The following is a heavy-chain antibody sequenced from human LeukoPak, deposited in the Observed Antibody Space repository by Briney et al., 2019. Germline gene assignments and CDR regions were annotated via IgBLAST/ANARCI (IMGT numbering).Heavy chain of an antibody. CDR1: GFTFTNYA. J-gene: IGHJ4*02. CDR2: TSGSGGST. Sequence: GGSLRLSCAASGFTFTNYAMSWVRQAPGKGLEWVSGTSGSGGSTYCGDSVKGRFTISRDNSKNTLYLQMNSLRAEDTAVYYCAAGARWQLLDYWGQGTLVTVSS. V-gene: IGHV3-23*01. CDR3: AAGARWQLLDY. D-gene: IGHD4-23*01.